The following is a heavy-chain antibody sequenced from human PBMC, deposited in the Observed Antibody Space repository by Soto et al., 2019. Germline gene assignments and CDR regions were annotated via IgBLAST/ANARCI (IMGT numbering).Heavy chain of an antibody. V-gene: IGHV3-15*07. Sequence: VRLVESGGGSVKPEGSLRLSCAASGLRLSDGWMNWVRQTPGKGLEWVGRIKSKGDGGAVDYAAPVNGRFTISRDDSENILYLQMNNLKADDTGIYYCTRRPKAGDAGVDALAYWGQGALVTVSS. CDR2: IKSKGDGGAV. CDR3: TRRPKAGDAGVDALAY. J-gene: IGHJ4*02. CDR1: GLRLSDGW. D-gene: IGHD3-10*01.